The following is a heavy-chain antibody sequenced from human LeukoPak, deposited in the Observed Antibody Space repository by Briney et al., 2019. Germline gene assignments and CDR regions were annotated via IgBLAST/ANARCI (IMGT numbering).Heavy chain of an antibody. J-gene: IGHJ6*03. D-gene: IGHD5-18*01. CDR1: GYTFTGYY. CDR3: ATGTAMNYYYYYMDV. Sequence: ASVKVSCKASGYTFTGYYTHWVRQAPGQGLEWMGWINPNSGGTNYAQKFQGRVTMTRDTSISTAYMELSRLRSDDTAVYYCATGTAMNYYYYYMDVWGKGTTVTISS. CDR2: INPNSGGT. V-gene: IGHV1-2*02.